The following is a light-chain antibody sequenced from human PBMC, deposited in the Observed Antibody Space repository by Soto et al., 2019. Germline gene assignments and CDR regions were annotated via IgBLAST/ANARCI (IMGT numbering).Light chain of an antibody. CDR1: SSNIGSDS. V-gene: IGLV1-44*01. CDR3: AAWDDSLNGVV. CDR2: NNN. J-gene: IGLJ2*01. Sequence: VVTQPPSASGTPGQRVTISCSGSSSNIGSDSVNWYQQLPETAPKLLIYNNNQRPSGVPDRFSGSKSGTSASLAISGLQSEDEADYYCAAWDDSLNGVVFGGGTKLTVL.